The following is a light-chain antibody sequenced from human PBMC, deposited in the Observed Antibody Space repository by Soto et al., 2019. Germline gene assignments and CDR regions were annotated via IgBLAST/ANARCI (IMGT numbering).Light chain of an antibody. CDR3: QQSYSAPET. J-gene: IGKJ1*01. CDR1: QTVSTY. V-gene: IGKV1-39*01. Sequence: DIQMTQSPSSLSASVGDRVTITCWASQTVSTYLTWYQQKPGKAPKVLIYGASSLQSGVPSRFSGTGSETDFTLTISSLQPEDFATYYCQQSYSAPETFGQGTRVEIE. CDR2: GAS.